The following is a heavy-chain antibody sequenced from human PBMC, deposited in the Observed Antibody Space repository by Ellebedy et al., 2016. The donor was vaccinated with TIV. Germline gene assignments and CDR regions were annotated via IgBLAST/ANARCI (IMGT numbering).Heavy chain of an antibody. CDR2: IYYSGST. J-gene: IGHJ4*02. CDR1: GGSISSYY. CDR3: ASSLDTTMPFDY. V-gene: IGHV4-59*08. Sequence: MPSETLSPTCTVPGGSISSYYWSWIRQPPGKGLEWIGYIYYSGSTNSNPSLKSRVTMSVDTSKNQFSLKLNSVAAADTAVYYCASSLDTTMPFDYWGQGTLVTVSS. D-gene: IGHD5-18*01.